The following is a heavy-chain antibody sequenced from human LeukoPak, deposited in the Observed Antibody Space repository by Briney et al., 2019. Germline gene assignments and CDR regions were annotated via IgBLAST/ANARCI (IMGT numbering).Heavy chain of an antibody. Sequence: SETLSLTCTVSGGSITSSSHFWGWIRQPPGKGLEWIGSIYYSGSTYYNPSLKSRVTISVDTSKSQFSLRLTSVTAADTAVYYCARESRLGELSPGYMDVWGKGTTVTVSS. J-gene: IGHJ6*03. D-gene: IGHD3-16*02. CDR2: IYYSGST. V-gene: IGHV4-39*02. CDR3: ARESRLGELSPGYMDV. CDR1: GGSITSSSHF.